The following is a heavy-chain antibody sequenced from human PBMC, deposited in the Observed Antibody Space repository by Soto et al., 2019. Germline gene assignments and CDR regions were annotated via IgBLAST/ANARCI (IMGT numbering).Heavy chain of an antibody. D-gene: IGHD4-17*01. CDR1: TGYX. CDR2: INPNSGGT. J-gene: IGHJ4*02. Sequence: TGYXXXXVRQAPGQGLEWMGWINPNSGGTNYAQKFQGWVTMTRDTSISTAYMELSRLRSDDTAVYYCARDLGGDYGDYLFDYWGQGTLVTVSS. V-gene: IGHV1-2*04. CDR3: ARDLGGDYGDYLFDY.